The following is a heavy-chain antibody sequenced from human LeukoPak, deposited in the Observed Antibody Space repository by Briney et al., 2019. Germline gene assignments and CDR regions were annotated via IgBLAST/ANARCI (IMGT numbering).Heavy chain of an antibody. CDR2: FDPEDGET. CDR3: ARPSSSYHHYNPYYYYGMDV. Sequence: ASVKVSCKVSGYTLTELSMHWVRQAPGKGLEWMGGFDPEDGETIYAQKFQGRVTITADESTSTAYMELSSLRSEDTAVYYCARPSSSYHHYNPYYYYGMDVWGQGTTVTVSS. D-gene: IGHD2-15*01. V-gene: IGHV1-24*01. CDR1: GYTLTELS. J-gene: IGHJ6*02.